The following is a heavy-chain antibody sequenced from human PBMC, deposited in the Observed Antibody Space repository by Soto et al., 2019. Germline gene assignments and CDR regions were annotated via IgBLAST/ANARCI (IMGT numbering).Heavy chain of an antibody. Sequence: LRLSCAASGFTFSSYSMNWVRQAPGKGLEWVSSISSSSSYIYYADSVKGRFTISRDNAKNSLYLQMNSLRAEDTAVYYCARDRNLDYYYYYGMDVWGQGTTVTVSS. CDR1: GFTFSSYS. CDR2: ISSSSSYI. V-gene: IGHV3-21*01. D-gene: IGHD1-1*01. J-gene: IGHJ6*02. CDR3: ARDRNLDYYYYYGMDV.